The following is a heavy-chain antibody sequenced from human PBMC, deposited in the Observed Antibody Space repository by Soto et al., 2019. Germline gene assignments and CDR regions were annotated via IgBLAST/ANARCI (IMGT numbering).Heavy chain of an antibody. Sequence: QVQLQQWGAGLLRPSETLSLTCAVFTESFSGYYWNWIRQSPGGGLEWIGDINHSGSVNYNPSLKSRVTISIDTSKKQVSLKLNSVTAADTAGYYCARIFNGLDYWGHGTLVTVSS. V-gene: IGHV4-34*01. J-gene: IGHJ4*01. CDR1: TESFSGYY. CDR2: INHSGSV. CDR3: ARIFNGLDY. D-gene: IGHD2-15*01.